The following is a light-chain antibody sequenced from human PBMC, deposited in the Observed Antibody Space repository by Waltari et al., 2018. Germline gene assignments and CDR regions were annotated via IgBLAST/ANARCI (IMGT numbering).Light chain of an antibody. V-gene: IGLV2-8*01. CDR3: SSYAGSNNVV. CDR2: EVS. J-gene: IGLJ2*01. CDR1: RSAAGGYNY. Sequence: QSALTQPPSAPGSPGQSVTISCTRTRSAAGGYNYISWYQQHPGTAPKLMIDEVSKRPSGVTDRFSGSKSGNTASLTVSGLQAEDEADYYCSSYAGSNNVVFGGGTKLTVL.